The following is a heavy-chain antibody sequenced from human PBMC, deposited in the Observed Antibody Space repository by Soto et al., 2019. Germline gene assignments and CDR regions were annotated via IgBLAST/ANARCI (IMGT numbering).Heavy chain of an antibody. CDR2: INHSGST. CDR1: GGSFSGYY. CDR3: ARPFYDSSGYYRRLFDY. J-gene: IGHJ4*02. Sequence: SETLSLTCAVYGGSFSGYYWSWIRQPPGKGLEWIGEINHSGSTNYNPSLKSRVTISVDTSKNQFSLKLSSVTAADTAVYYCARPFYDSSGYYRRLFDYWGQGTLVTVSS. V-gene: IGHV4-34*01. D-gene: IGHD3-22*01.